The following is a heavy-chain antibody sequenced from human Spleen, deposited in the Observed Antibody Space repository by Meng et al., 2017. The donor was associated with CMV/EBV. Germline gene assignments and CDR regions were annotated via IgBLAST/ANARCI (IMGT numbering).Heavy chain of an antibody. CDR1: GFTFSSYA. CDR3: AKAGATLLTPFDY. D-gene: IGHD1-26*01. V-gene: IGHV3-30*04. Sequence: GESLKISCAASGFTFSSYAMHWVRQAPGKGLEWVAVISYDGSNKYYADSVKGRFTISRDNSKNTLYLQMNSLRAEDTAVYYCAKAGATLLTPFDYWGQGTLVTVSS. CDR2: ISYDGSNK. J-gene: IGHJ4*02.